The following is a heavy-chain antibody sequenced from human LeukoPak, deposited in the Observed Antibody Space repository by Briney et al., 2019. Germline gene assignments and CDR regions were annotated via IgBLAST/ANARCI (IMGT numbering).Heavy chain of an antibody. CDR2: INPNSGGT. CDR1: GYTFTGYY. V-gene: IGHV1-2*02. Sequence: ASVKVSCKASGYTFTGYYMHWVRQAPGQGLEWMGWINPNSGGTNYAQKFQGRVTMTRDTSISTAYMELRSLRSDDTAVYYCARGPHERSGYPDDWGQGTLVIVSS. D-gene: IGHD3-22*01. CDR3: ARGPHERSGYPDD. J-gene: IGHJ4*02.